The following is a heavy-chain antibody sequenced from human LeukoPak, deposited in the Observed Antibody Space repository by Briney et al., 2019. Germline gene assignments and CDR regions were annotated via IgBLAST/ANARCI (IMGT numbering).Heavy chain of an antibody. D-gene: IGHD4-11*01. J-gene: IGHJ5*02. V-gene: IGHV4-39*01. Sequence: SETLSLTCTVSGGSISSSSYYWGWIRQPPGKGLEWIGSIYYSGSTYYNPSLKSRVTISVDTSKNQFSLKLSSVTAADTAVYYCASLDYSNYWFDPWGQGTLVTVSS. CDR2: IYYSGST. CDR3: ASLDYSNYWFDP. CDR1: GGSISSSSYY.